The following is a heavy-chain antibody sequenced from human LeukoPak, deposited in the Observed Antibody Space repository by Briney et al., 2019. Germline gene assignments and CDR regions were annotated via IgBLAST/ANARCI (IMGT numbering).Heavy chain of an antibody. D-gene: IGHD6-19*01. V-gene: IGHV3-30*18. CDR2: ISYDGSNK. J-gene: IGHJ2*01. CDR1: GFTFSSYG. CDR3: AKDLGGGSGCYDL. Sequence: GGALRLSCAASGFTFSSYGMHWVRQAPGKGLEWVAIISYDGSNKYCADSVQGRFTISRDNSKNTLYLQMNSLRAEDTAVYYCAKDLGGGSGCYDLWGRGTLVTVSS.